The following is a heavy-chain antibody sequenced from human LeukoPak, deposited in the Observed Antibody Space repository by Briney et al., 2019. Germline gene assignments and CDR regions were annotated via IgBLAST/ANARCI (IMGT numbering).Heavy chain of an antibody. J-gene: IGHJ4*02. Sequence: SETLSLTCAVYGGSFSGYYWSWIRQPPGKGLEWIGEINRSGSTNYNPSLKSRVTISVDTSKNQFSLKLSSVTAADTAVYYCARGWGAARHLYFDYWGQGTLVTVSS. D-gene: IGHD6-6*01. CDR3: ARGWGAARHLYFDY. CDR2: INRSGST. CDR1: GGSFSGYY. V-gene: IGHV4-34*01.